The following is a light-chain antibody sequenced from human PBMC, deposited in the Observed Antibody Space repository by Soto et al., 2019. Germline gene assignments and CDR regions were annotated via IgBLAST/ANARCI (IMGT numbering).Light chain of an antibody. J-gene: IGKJ4*01. CDR3: QQLNSYPLT. CDR1: QGVSSY. Sequence: IQLTQSPSFLSASVGDRVTITCRASQGVSSYLAWYQQKPGKAPKLLIYDVSSLQSGVPSRFSGSGSGTEFTLTISSLQPEDFATYYCQQLNSYPLTFGVGTKVEIK. CDR2: DVS. V-gene: IGKV1-9*01.